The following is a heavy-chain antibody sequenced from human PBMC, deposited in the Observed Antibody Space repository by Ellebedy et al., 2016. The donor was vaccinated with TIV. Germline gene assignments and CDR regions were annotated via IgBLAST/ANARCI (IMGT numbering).Heavy chain of an antibody. V-gene: IGHV3-21*01. CDR2: ISYSSSHI. CDR1: GFTFSSYT. CDR3: ARVQITVAGIN. D-gene: IGHD6-19*01. J-gene: IGHJ4*02. Sequence: PGGSLRLSCAASGFTFSSYTMSWVRQAPGKGLEWVSSISYSSSHIYYADSLKGRFTISRDNAKNSLYLQMNSLRAEDTAVYYCARVQITVAGINWGQGTLVTVSS.